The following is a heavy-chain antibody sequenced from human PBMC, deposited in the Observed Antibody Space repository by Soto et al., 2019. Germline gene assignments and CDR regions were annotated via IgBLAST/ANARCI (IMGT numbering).Heavy chain of an antibody. J-gene: IGHJ4*02. V-gene: IGHV3-53*01. Sequence: GGSLRLSCAASGFTVSDNYMSWVRQAPGKGLEWVSAIYSGGSTYYTDSVKGRFTISRDNSKNTLYLQMNSLRGEDTAVFYCVRASGSRFFDYWGQRTLVTVSS. CDR2: IYSGGST. CDR1: GFTVSDNY. D-gene: IGHD1-26*01. CDR3: VRASGSRFFDY.